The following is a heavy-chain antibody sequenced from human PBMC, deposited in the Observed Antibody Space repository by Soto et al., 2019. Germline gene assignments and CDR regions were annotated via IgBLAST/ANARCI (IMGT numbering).Heavy chain of an antibody. Sequence: GASVKVSCKASGYTFTSYDINWVRQATGQGLEWMGWMNPNSGNTGYAQKFQGRVTMTRNTSISTAYMELSSLRSEDTAVYYCARAVVTGLLWFGELLPSPISSSSYRDVGGKGTTVTVPS. CDR3: ARAVVTGLLWFGELLPSPISSSSYRDV. CDR2: MNPNSGNT. V-gene: IGHV1-8*01. CDR1: GYTFTSYD. D-gene: IGHD3-10*01. J-gene: IGHJ6*03.